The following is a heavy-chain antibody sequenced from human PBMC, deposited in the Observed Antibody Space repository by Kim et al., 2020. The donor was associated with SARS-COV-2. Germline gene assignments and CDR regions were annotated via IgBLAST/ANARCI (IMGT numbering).Heavy chain of an antibody. CDR3: AKVGRPTMVSIAVAGQSY. J-gene: IGHJ4*02. V-gene: IGHV3-23*01. D-gene: IGHD6-19*01. Sequence: GGSLRLSCAASGFTFSSYAMSWVRQAPGKGLEWVSAISGSGGSTYYADSVKGRFTISRDNSKNTLYLQMNSLRAEDTAVYYCAKVGRPTMVSIAVAGQSYWGQGTLVTVSS. CDR1: GFTFSSYA. CDR2: ISGSGGST.